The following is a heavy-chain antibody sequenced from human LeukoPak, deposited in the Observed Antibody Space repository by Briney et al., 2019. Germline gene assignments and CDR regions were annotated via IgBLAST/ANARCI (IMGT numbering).Heavy chain of an antibody. CDR3: AKDCGGTKWELGRDYLDY. CDR1: GFTFNIYS. CDR2: ISYDGSNK. Sequence: GGSLRLSCAASGFTFNIYSMNWVRQAPGKGLEWVAVISYDGSNKFYVDSVKGRFTISRDNSKNTLYLQMNSLRAEDTAVYYCAKDCGGTKWELGRDYLDYWGQGALVTVSS. V-gene: IGHV3-30*18. J-gene: IGHJ4*02. D-gene: IGHD1-26*01.